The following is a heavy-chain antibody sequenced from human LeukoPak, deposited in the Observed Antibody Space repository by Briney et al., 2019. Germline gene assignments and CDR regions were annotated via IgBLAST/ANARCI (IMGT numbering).Heavy chain of an antibody. CDR2: ISGSGDST. Sequence: GGSLRLSCAASGFTFSSYAMNWVRQAPGKGLEWVSGISGSGDSTYYADSVKGRSAISRDNSMDTLYLQMNSLRVEDTAVYYCAKDLWHNYARYFDYWGQGTLVTVSS. D-gene: IGHD1/OR15-1a*01. CDR1: GFTFSSYA. CDR3: AKDLWHNYARYFDY. J-gene: IGHJ4*02. V-gene: IGHV3-23*01.